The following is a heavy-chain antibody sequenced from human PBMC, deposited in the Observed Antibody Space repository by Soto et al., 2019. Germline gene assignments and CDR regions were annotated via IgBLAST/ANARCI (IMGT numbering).Heavy chain of an antibody. CDR1: GFTLSEYY. CDR2: TRSKAKSYTT. D-gene: IGHD3-10*01. V-gene: IGHV3-72*01. CDR3: ARGGKDHLTHYFIDY. Sequence: EVELVESGGGLVQPGGSLRVSCVVSGFTLSEYYMDWVRQAPGKGLEWIGRTRSKAKSYTTEYAASVRCRFIISRDDSGSSLYLQVNSLETDDTAVYYCARGGKDHLTHYFIDYWGQGTLVTVSS. J-gene: IGHJ4*02.